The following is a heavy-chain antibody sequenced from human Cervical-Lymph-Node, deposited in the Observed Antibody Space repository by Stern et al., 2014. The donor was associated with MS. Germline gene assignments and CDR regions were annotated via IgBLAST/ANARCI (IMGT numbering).Heavy chain of an antibody. V-gene: IGHV4-61*02. CDR1: GASIRTSAYY. Sequence: QLQLQESGPGLVKPSQTLSLTCTVSGASIRTSAYYWSWIWHRAGKGLEWIGRIYTSGRTNHNPSLESRVTISVDTSKNQVYMNRNSGTAADTAVYYCARDEYTRSWPELGWLDPWGQGILVTVSS. J-gene: IGHJ5*02. CDR2: IYTSGRT. D-gene: IGHD6-13*01. CDR3: ARDEYTRSWPELGWLDP.